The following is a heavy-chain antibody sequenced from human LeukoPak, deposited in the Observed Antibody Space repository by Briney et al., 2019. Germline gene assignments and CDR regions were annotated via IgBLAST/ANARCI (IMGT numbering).Heavy chain of an antibody. CDR3: GRDRSRSSIDY. Sequence: GGSLRLSCAASGFTFSQYWMSWVRQAPGKGLEWVANIKHDGSEKQDGSEKNYVDSVKGRFTISRDNAKDSVYLQMNNLRAEDSAVYFCGRDRSRSSIDYWGQGTLVTVSS. CDR2: IKHDGSEKQDGSEK. V-gene: IGHV3-7*01. J-gene: IGHJ4*02. D-gene: IGHD3-10*01. CDR1: GFTFSQYW.